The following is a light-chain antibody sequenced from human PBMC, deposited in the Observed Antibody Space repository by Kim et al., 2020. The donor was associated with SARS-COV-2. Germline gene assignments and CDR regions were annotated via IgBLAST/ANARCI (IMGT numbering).Light chain of an antibody. Sequence: SPGERATLSCRTSQSVNSRFLAWYQQKPGQAPRLLIHDASTRATGIPDRFSGSVSGTDFTLTITRLEPEDFAVYYCQQYASSPRYTFGQGTKLEIK. CDR1: QSVNSRF. CDR2: DAS. J-gene: IGKJ2*01. CDR3: QQYASSPRYT. V-gene: IGKV3-20*01.